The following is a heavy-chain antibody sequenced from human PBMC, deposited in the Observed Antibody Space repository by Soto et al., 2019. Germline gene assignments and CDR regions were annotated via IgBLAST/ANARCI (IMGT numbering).Heavy chain of an antibody. V-gene: IGHV1-18*03. CDR3: AKNSSSDWLDS. D-gene: IGHD6-13*01. CDR2: ISIYVSYS. CDR1: GYVFSNYG. J-gene: IGHJ5*01. Sequence: VQLVQSGAELKMPGASVKVSCKTSGYVFSNYGLTWVRQAPGQGLEWIGGISIYVSYSHSSPKFHGRLIMTTDTSTNTALMESRKLRIDGMAVYFCAKNSSSDWLDSWCQGTLITISS.